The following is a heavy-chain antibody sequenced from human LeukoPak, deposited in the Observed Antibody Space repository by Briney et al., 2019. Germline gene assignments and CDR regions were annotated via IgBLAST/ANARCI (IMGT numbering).Heavy chain of an antibody. CDR2: ISGSSSTI. Sequence: QSGGSLRLSCAASGFTFSSYSMNWVRQAPGKGLEWVSYISGSSSTIYYADSVKGRFTISRDNSKNTLYLQMNSLRAEDTAVYYCAKSRPVYDSSGYEDYWGQGTLVTVSS. J-gene: IGHJ4*02. CDR3: AKSRPVYDSSGYEDY. V-gene: IGHV3-48*01. CDR1: GFTFSSYS. D-gene: IGHD3-22*01.